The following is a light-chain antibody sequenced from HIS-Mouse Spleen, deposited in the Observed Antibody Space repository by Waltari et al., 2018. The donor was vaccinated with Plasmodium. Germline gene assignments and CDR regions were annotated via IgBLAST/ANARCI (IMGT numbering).Light chain of an antibody. J-gene: IGLJ3*02. Sequence: QAVLTQPSSLSASPGASASLTCTLRSGIHVGTYRIYWYQQKPGSPPQYLLRYKSVPSRFSGSKDASANAGILLISGLQSEDEADYYCMIWHSSAWVFGGGTKLTVL. CDR3: MIWHSSAWV. CDR2: YKS. CDR1: SGIHVGTYR. V-gene: IGLV5-45*03.